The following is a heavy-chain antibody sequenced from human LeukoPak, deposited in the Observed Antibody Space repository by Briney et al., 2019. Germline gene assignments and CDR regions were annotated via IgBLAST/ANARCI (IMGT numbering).Heavy chain of an antibody. V-gene: IGHV4-34*01. D-gene: IGHD3-3*01. J-gene: IGHJ4*02. CDR1: GVSFYVFY. Sequence: SETLSLTPSVYGVSFYVFYWMWLRQPPGKGLEWIGEINHSGSTNYNPSLKSRVTITVDTSKNQFSLKLSSVTAAATAVYYCARGRFITIFGVVINPYYFDYWGQGTLVTVSS. CDR2: INHSGST. CDR3: ARGRFITIFGVVINPYYFDY.